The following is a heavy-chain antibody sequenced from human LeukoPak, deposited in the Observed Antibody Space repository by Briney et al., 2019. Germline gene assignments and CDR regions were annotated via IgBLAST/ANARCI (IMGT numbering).Heavy chain of an antibody. V-gene: IGHV3-23*01. CDR2: ISGSGGST. Sequence: GGTLRLSCAASGFTFSDYYMSWVRQAPGKGLEWVSAISGSGGSTYYADSVKGRFTISRDNSKNTLYLQMNSLRAEDTAVYYCAKDERLTMIVVVWAGLIDYWGQGTLVTVSS. CDR3: AKDERLTMIVVVWAGLIDY. D-gene: IGHD3-22*01. J-gene: IGHJ4*02. CDR1: GFTFSDYY.